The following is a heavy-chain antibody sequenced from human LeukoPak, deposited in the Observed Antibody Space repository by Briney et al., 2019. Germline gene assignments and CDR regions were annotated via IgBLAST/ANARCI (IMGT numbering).Heavy chain of an antibody. V-gene: IGHV4-4*02. J-gene: IGHJ3*02. Sequence: PSGTLSLTCAVSGASTSSSYWWSWVRQPPGKGLEWIAEIYQSGSTGYSPSFKSRVTISLDKSKNQFSLKLSSVTAADTAVYYCAREQNYYDSSGYRNAFDIWGQGTMVTVSS. D-gene: IGHD3-22*01. CDR1: GASTSSSYW. CDR2: IYQSGST. CDR3: AREQNYYDSSGYRNAFDI.